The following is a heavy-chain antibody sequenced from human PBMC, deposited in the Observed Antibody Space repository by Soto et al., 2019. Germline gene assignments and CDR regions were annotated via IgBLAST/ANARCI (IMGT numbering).Heavy chain of an antibody. CDR1: GGSISSSGYS. CDR3: ARVLMVSSPHDHDAFDI. Sequence: PSETLSLTCTVSGGSISSSGYSWGWIRQPPGKGTEYIGNIYYSGTTYYNTSLKSRVTISVDTSKNQFSLKLSSVTAADTAVYYCARVLMVSSPHDHDAFDIWGQGTMVTVSS. V-gene: IGHV4-39*07. J-gene: IGHJ3*02. D-gene: IGHD2-8*01. CDR2: IYYSGTT.